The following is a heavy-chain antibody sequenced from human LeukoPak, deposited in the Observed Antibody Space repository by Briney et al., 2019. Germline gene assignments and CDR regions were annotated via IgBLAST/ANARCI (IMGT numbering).Heavy chain of an antibody. CDR1: GFTFSSYW. Sequence: GGSLRLSCAASGFTFSSYWMHWVRQAPGKGLVWVSRINSDGSSTSYADSVKGRFTISRDNAKNTLYLQMNSLRAEDTAVYYCARLASGEPPRYWGQGTPVTVSS. J-gene: IGHJ4*02. D-gene: IGHD7-27*01. CDR3: ARLASGEPPRY. V-gene: IGHV3-74*01. CDR2: INSDGSST.